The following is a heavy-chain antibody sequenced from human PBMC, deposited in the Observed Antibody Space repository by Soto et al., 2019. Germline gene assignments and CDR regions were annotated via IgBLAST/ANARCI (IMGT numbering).Heavy chain of an antibody. CDR2: ISGSGGST. CDR1: GFTISSYA. Sequence: GGSLRLSCAASGFTISSYAMSWVRQAPGKGLEWVSSISGSGGSTCYADSVKGRFTISRDNSKNTLYVQMSSLRAEDTAVYYCAKCVGRASCTNFDCRGRGTLVTVSS. CDR3: AKCVGRASCTNFDC. V-gene: IGHV3-23*01. J-gene: IGHJ4*02.